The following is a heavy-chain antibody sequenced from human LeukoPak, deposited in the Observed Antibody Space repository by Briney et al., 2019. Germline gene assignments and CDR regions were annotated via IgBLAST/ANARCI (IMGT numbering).Heavy chain of an antibody. CDR1: GYIFTSYY. J-gene: IGHJ4*02. D-gene: IGHD2-21*01. V-gene: IGHV1-2*02. Sequence: ASVNVSCKASGYIFTSYYMHWVRQAPGQGLEWMGWINPNTGSTNFAQKFQGRVAMMRAASITTFYMELSSLTSDDTAVYYCARSVSISPMFDYWGQGTLIPVSS. CDR2: INPNTGST. CDR3: ARSVSISPMFDY.